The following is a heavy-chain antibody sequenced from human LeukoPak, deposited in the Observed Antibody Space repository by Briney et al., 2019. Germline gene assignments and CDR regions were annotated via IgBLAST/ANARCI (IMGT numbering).Heavy chain of an antibody. Sequence: GGSLRLSCAASGFTFSSYAMSWVRPAPGKGLEWVSALSGSGGTTYYANSVKGLITISRDNSKNALYLQMNSLRAEDTAVYYCAKDRRYSSTSYDGNFDDWGQGTLVTVSS. CDR2: LSGSGGTT. V-gene: IGHV3-23*01. CDR1: GFTFSSYA. D-gene: IGHD6-13*01. CDR3: AKDRRYSSTSYDGNFDD. J-gene: IGHJ4*02.